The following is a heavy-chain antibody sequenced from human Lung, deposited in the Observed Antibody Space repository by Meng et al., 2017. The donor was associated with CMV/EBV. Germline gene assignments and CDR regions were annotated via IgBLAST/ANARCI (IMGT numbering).Heavy chain of an antibody. CDR1: SDSITNYF. CDR3: ARTPVRFCNTHMCYAFDY. CDR2: LYPDGST. D-gene: IGHD2-2*01. V-gene: IGHV4-4*07. J-gene: IGHJ4*02. Sequence: QEQTRESGPRLVKPSETLSVTCIVSSDSITNYFWSWVRQPAGKGLEWIGRLYPDGSTDYNPSLSSRLTLSLDTSKIRFSLKLRSVTAADTAIYYCARTPVRFCNTHMCYAFDYWGQGALVTVSS.